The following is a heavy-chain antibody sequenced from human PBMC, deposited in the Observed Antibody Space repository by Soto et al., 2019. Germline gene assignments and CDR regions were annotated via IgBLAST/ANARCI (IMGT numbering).Heavy chain of an antibody. D-gene: IGHD1-26*01. CDR3: AKNQGVELVPLATVDWFDH. V-gene: IGHV3-23*01. Sequence: GGSLRLSCSASGFIFENFGISWVRQAPGKGLEWISSISGSCFKKYYADSVKGRFTISRDNSKSTVYLELNNLSAEDTAVYHCAKNQGVELVPLATVDWFDHWGKGSVVNV. CDR2: ISGSCFKK. CDR1: GFIFENFG. J-gene: IGHJ5*02.